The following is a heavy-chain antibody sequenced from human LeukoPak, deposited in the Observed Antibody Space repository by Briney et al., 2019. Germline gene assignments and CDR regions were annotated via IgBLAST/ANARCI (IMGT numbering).Heavy chain of an antibody. J-gene: IGHJ5*02. CDR1: GGSINSGDHF. CDR3: GNQNVNWFDP. CDR2: IYYSGST. Sequence: SETLSLTCTVSGGSINSGDHFGTWIRQPPGKGLEWIGNIYYSGSTNYSPSLKSRVTISVDTSKNQFSLTLSSMTAADTAVYYCGNQNVNWFDPWGQGTLVTVFS. V-gene: IGHV4-61*08.